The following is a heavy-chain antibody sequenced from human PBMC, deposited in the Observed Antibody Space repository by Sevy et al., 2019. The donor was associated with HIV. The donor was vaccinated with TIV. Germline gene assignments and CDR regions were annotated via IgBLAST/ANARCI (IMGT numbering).Heavy chain of an antibody. J-gene: IGHJ3*02. D-gene: IGHD2-15*01. CDR2: ISGSGATI. Sequence: GGSLRLSCAASGFTFSDYYMSWIRQGPEKGLAWISYISGSGATIFYADSMKGRFTISRDNAKNSLFLQINSLKAEDTAVYYCARGPGSSSDAFDIWGQGTMVTVSS. CDR1: GFTFSDYY. CDR3: ARGPGSSSDAFDI. V-gene: IGHV3-11*01.